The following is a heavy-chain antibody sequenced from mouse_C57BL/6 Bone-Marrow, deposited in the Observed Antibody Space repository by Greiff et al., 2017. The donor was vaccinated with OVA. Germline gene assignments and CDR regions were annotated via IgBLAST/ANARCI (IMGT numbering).Heavy chain of an antibody. CDR3: ARQLRLGPGD. Sequence: QVQLQQPGAELVMPGASVKLSCKASGYTFTSYWMHWVKQRPGQGLEWIGEIDPSDSYTNYNQKFKGKSTLTVDKSSSTAYMQLSSLTSEDSAVYYCARQLRLGPGDWGQGTSVTVSS. V-gene: IGHV1-69*01. CDR2: IDPSDSYT. J-gene: IGHJ4*01. CDR1: GYTFTSYW. D-gene: IGHD3-2*02.